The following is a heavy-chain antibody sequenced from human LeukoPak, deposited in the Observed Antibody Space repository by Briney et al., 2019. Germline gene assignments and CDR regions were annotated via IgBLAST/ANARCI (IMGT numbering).Heavy chain of an antibody. CDR1: GGSISSGGYS. Sequence: PSETLSLTCAVSGGSISSGGYSWSWIRQPPGKGLEWIGYIYYSGSTNYNPSLKSRVTISVDTSKNLFSLKLSSVTAADTAVYYCARGQRTYYYDSSGYYYFDYWGQGTLVTVSS. CDR2: IYYSGST. J-gene: IGHJ4*02. CDR3: ARGQRTYYYDSSGYYYFDY. V-gene: IGHV4-61*08. D-gene: IGHD3-22*01.